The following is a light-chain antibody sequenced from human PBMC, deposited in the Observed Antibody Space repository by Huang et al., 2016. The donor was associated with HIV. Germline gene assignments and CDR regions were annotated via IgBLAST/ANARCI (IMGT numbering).Light chain of an antibody. Sequence: EIVMTQSPATLSVSPGERATISCRASQSVGSNLAWYQQKPGQAPRLLIYDTSTRATGIPARFSCSGSGTEFTLTISSLQSEDFAVYYCQQYDNWGTFGQGTKVEIK. CDR1: QSVGSN. V-gene: IGKV3-15*01. CDR3: QQYDNWGT. J-gene: IGKJ1*01. CDR2: DTS.